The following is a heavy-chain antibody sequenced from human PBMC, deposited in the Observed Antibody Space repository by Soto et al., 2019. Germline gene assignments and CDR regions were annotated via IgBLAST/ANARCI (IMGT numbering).Heavy chain of an antibody. J-gene: IGHJ4*02. CDR3: ARGVAGSGFDL. CDR2: TYYRSNWRH. Sequence: QTLSLTCAISGDSVSSNTAAWNWIRSSPSRGLEWLGRTYYRSNWRHDYAVSVRSRITVNADTSKDHFSLQLNSVTPDDTAVYYCARGVAGSGFDLWGQGTLVTVSS. V-gene: IGHV6-1*01. CDR1: GDSVSSNTAA. D-gene: IGHD6-19*01.